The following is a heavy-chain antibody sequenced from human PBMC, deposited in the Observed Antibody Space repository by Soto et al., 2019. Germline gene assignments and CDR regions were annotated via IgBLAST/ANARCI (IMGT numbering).Heavy chain of an antibody. Sequence: ASVKVSCKAQGYIFTKYGIGWVRQAPGHGLEWMGLINVYNGDRKVAQKFQDRVSMTTDTAADTAYMELKSLRSGDTAVYYCARLQLGGDRMLNWFDPWGQGTLVTVSS. CDR2: INVYNGDR. CDR3: ARLQLGGDRMLNWFDP. J-gene: IGHJ5*02. V-gene: IGHV1-18*01. CDR1: GYIFTKYG. D-gene: IGHD2-21*02.